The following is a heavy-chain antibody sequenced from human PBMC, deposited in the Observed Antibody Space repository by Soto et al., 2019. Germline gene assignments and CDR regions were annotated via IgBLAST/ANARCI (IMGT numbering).Heavy chain of an antibody. CDR2: ISAYNGNT. CDR1: GYTFTSYG. Sequence: QVQLVQSGAEVKKPGASVKVSCKASGYTFTSYGISWVRQAPGQGLEWMGWISAYNGNTNYAQKLQGRVTMTTDTSTSTAHMELRSLRSDDTVVYYSARGAQTPTGSAEPDTFGYWGQGTLVTVSS. CDR3: ARGAQTPTGSAEPDTFGY. D-gene: IGHD3-10*01. J-gene: IGHJ4*02. V-gene: IGHV1-18*01.